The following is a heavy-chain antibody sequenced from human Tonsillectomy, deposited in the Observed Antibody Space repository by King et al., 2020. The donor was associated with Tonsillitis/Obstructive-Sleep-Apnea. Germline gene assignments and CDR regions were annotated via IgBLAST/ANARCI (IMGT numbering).Heavy chain of an antibody. CDR2: IDPSDSYT. J-gene: IGHJ4*02. V-gene: IGHV5-10-1*03. Sequence: VQLVESGAEVKKPGESLRISCKGSGYSVTNYWITWVRQMPGKGLEWMGRIDPSDSYTNYSPSFQGHVTISAAKSISTPYLQWSGLKASDTAMYYCGGLRSDGSSGYEKEGFDYWGQGTLVPVSS. CDR1: GYSVTNYW. CDR3: GGLRSDGSSGYEKEGFDY. D-gene: IGHD5-12*01.